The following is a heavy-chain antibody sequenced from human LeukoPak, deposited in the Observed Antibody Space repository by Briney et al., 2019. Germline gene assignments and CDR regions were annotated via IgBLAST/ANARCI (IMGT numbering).Heavy chain of an antibody. J-gene: IGHJ3*02. CDR2: ISGSGGST. V-gene: IGHV3-23*01. CDR3: ARDFEPVEMATIGAFDI. Sequence: GGSLRLSCAASGFTFSSYAMSWVRQAPGKGLEWVSAISGSGGSTYYADSVKGRFTISRDNSKNTLYLQMNSLRAEDTAVYYCARDFEPVEMATIGAFDIWGQGTMVTVSS. D-gene: IGHD5-24*01. CDR1: GFTFSSYA.